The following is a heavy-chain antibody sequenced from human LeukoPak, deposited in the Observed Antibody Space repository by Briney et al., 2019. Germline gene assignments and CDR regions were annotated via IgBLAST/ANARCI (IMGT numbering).Heavy chain of an antibody. CDR2: ISYDGSNK. CDR1: GFTFSSYG. Sequence: PGGSLRLSRAASGFTFSSYGMHWVRQAPGKGLEWVAVISYDGSNKYYADSVKGRFTISRDNSKNSLYLQMNSLRAEDTAVYYCARDYDILAGYHHYFDHWGQGALVTVSS. CDR3: ARDYDILAGYHHYFDH. V-gene: IGHV3-30*03. J-gene: IGHJ4*02. D-gene: IGHD3-9*01.